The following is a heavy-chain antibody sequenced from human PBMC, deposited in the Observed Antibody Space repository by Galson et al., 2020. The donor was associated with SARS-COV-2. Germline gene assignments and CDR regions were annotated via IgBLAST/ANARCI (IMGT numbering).Heavy chain of an antibody. Sequence: SCAASGFTVSSNYMSWVRQAPGKGLEWVSVIYSGGSTYYADSVKGRFTISRHNSKNTLYLQMNSLRAKDTAVYYCASQTCSSTSCYHDAFDIWGQGTMVTVSS. J-gene: IGHJ3*02. CDR1: GFTVSSNY. CDR3: ASQTCSSTSCYHDAFDI. CDR2: IYSGGST. D-gene: IGHD2-2*01. V-gene: IGHV3-53*04.